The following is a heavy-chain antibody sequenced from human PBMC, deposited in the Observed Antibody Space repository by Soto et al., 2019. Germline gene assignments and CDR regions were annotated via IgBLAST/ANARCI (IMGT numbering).Heavy chain of an antibody. CDR2: IYYGGSS. V-gene: IGHV4-30-2*01. Sequence: QVQLQESGSGLVKPSQTLSLTCAVSGGSINSGSFLWSWIRQPPGKGLEWIGFIYYGGSSNPNPSLSSRVTMSVDRSRNACSLTLTPVPVADTAVYFCAIVSNTSSGALDPWGQGKLVTVSS. CDR3: AIVSNTSSGALDP. CDR1: GGSINSGSFL. J-gene: IGHJ5*02. D-gene: IGHD3-22*01.